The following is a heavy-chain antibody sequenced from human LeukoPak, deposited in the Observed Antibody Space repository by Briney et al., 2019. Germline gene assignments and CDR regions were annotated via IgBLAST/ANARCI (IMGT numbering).Heavy chain of an antibody. CDR3: ARFQVVVTPDAFDI. CDR1: DGSFSSYY. CDR2: IYYSGSS. V-gene: IGHV4-59*01. Sequence: PSETLSLTCTVSDGSFSSYYWSWIRQPPGKGLEWIGYIYYSGSSNYNPSLKSRVTISVDTSKNHFSLKLSSVTAADTAVYYCARFQVVVTPDAFDIWGQGTMVTVSS. J-gene: IGHJ3*02. D-gene: IGHD3-22*01.